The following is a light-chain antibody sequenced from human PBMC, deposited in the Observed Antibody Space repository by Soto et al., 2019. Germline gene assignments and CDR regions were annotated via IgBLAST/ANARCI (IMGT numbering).Light chain of an antibody. CDR2: HAS. Sequence: AIQLTQSPSSLSASVGDRVTITCRASQGISSYLAWYQQKPGKAPNLLIYHASSLESGVPSRFSGSGSGTEFTLSISSLQPDDFGTYYCQQYDEHSITFGQGTRLEIK. CDR1: QGISSY. CDR3: QQYDEHSIT. J-gene: IGKJ5*01. V-gene: IGKV1-13*02.